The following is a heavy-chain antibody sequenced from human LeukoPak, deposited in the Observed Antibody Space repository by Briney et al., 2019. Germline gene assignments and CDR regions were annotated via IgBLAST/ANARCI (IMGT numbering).Heavy chain of an antibody. D-gene: IGHD3-22*01. V-gene: IGHV3-23*01. J-gene: IGHJ4*02. CDR2: ISGSGGST. CDR3: AKGGYYYDSSGYYPEGFDY. CDR1: GFTFSSYA. Sequence: PGRSLRLSCAASGFTFSSYAMHWVRQAPGKGLEWVSAISGSGGSTYYADSVKGRFTISRDNSKNTLYLQMNSLRAEDTAVYYCAKGGYYYDSSGYYPEGFDYWGQGTLVTVSS.